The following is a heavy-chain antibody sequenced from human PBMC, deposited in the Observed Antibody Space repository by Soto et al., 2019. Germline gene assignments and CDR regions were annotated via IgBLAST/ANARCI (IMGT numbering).Heavy chain of an antibody. V-gene: IGHV1-18*01. D-gene: IGHD3-10*01. CDR3: ARDLTTYYCGSGSDY. J-gene: IGHJ4*02. CDR1: GYTFTSYG. CDR2: ISAYNGNT. Sequence: ASVKVSCKASGYTFTSYGISWVRQAPGQGLEWMGWISAYNGNTNYAQKLQGRVTMTTDTSTSTAYMELRSLRSDNTAVYYCARDLTTYYCGSGSDYWGQGTLVTVSS.